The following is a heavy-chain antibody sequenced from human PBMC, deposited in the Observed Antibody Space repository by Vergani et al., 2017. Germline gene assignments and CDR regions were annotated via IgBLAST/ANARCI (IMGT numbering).Heavy chain of an antibody. J-gene: IGHJ3*01. Sequence: QVQLVQSGAEVKKPGSSVKVSCKASGGTFSSYTTSWVRQAPVQGLEWMGRIIPILGIANYAQKFQGRVTITADKSTSTAYMELSSLRSEDTAVYYCASGYYDSSATDAFDLWGQGTMVTVSS. CDR2: IIPILGIA. D-gene: IGHD3-22*01. V-gene: IGHV1-69*02. CDR3: ASGYYDSSATDAFDL. CDR1: GGTFSSYT.